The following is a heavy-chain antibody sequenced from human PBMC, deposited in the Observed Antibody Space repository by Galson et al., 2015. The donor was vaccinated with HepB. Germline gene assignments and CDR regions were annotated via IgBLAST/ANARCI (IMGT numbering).Heavy chain of an antibody. D-gene: IGHD1-1*01. V-gene: IGHV3-30-3*01. Sequence: SLRLSCAASGFTFSSYAMHWVRQAPGKGLEWVAVISYDGSNKYYADSVKGRFTISRDNSKNTLYLQMNSLRAEDTAVYYCASWPTTFSYGMDVWGQGTTVTVSS. CDR2: ISYDGSNK. CDR1: GFTFSSYA. J-gene: IGHJ6*02. CDR3: ASWPTTFSYGMDV.